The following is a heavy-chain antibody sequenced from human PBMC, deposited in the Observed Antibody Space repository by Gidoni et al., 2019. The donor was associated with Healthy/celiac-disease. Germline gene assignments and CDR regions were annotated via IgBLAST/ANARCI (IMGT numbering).Heavy chain of an antibody. CDR3: ARDDTSAGWFDP. CDR2: INPSGGST. CDR1: GYTFTSYY. Sequence: QGQLAQSGAEVKKPGASVKVACKASGYTFTSYYMHWVRQAPGQGLEWMGIINPSGGSTSYAQKFQGSVTMTRDTSTSTVYMKLSSLVSEDTAVYYCARDDTSAGWFDPWGQGTLVTVSS. V-gene: IGHV1-46*01. J-gene: IGHJ5*02. D-gene: IGHD6-25*01.